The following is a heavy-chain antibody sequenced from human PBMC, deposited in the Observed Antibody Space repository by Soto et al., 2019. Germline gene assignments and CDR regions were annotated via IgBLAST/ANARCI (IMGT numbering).Heavy chain of an antibody. V-gene: IGHV4-34*01. Sequence: QVQLQQWGAGLLKPSETLSLTCAVYGGSFSGYYWSWIRQTPGKGLEWIGEINDSGSTNNNPSLKSRVTILVDTPKNQFSLTRSSVTAADTAVYYRARGLLLWFGELSRRGGYYYYMDVWGKGTTVTVSS. D-gene: IGHD3-10*01. CDR2: INDSGST. CDR1: GGSFSGYY. J-gene: IGHJ6*03. CDR3: ARGLLLWFGELSRRGGYYYYMDV.